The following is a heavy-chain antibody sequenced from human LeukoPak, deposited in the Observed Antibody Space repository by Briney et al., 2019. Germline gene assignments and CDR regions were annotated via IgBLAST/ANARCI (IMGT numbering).Heavy chain of an antibody. J-gene: IGHJ4*02. CDR1: GFTFSSYG. CDR3: AKDQEDIVVVPAAMPEYYFDY. Sequence: GRSLRLSCAASGFTFSSYGMHWVRQAPGKGLEWVAVISYDGSNKYYADSVKDRFTISRDNSKSTLYLQMNSLRAEDTAVYYCAKDQEDIVVVPAAMPEYYFDYWGQGTLVTVSS. V-gene: IGHV3-30*18. CDR2: ISYDGSNK. D-gene: IGHD2-2*01.